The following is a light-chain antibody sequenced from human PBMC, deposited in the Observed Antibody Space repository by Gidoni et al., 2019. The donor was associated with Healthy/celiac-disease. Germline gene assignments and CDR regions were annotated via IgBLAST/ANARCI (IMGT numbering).Light chain of an antibody. Sequence: QLALPHPASVLGSPGQSITISCTETSSDVGSYNLVSWYQQPPGKAPKLMIYEVSKRPSGVSNRFSGSKSGNTASLTISGLQAEDEADYYCCSYAGSSTCVFGTGTKVTVL. V-gene: IGLV2-23*02. CDR3: CSYAGSSTCV. J-gene: IGLJ1*01. CDR1: SSDVGSYNL. CDR2: EVS.